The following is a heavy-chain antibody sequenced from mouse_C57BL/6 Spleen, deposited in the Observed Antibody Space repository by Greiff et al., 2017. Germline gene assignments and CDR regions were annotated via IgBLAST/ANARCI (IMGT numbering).Heavy chain of an antibody. V-gene: IGHV5-4*01. CDR2: ISAGGSYT. J-gene: IGHJ3*01. D-gene: IGHD2-1*01. CDR3: ARDGNYGTWFAY. Sequence: EVMLVESGGGLVKPGGSLKLSCAASGFTFSSYAMSWVRQTPEKRLEWVATISAGGSYTYYPDNVKGRFTISRDNAKNNLYLQMSHLKSEDTAMYYCARDGNYGTWFAYWGQGTLVTVSA. CDR1: GFTFSSYA.